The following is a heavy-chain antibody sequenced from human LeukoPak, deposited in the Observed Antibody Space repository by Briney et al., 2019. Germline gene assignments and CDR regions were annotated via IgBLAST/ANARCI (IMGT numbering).Heavy chain of an antibody. D-gene: IGHD2-21*02. J-gene: IGHJ3*02. CDR3: ARDWDSYCGGDCYSGVWDAFDI. Sequence: ASVKVSCKASGYTFTSYYMHWVRQAPGQGLEWMGIINPSGGSTSYAQKLQGRVTMTTDTSTSTAYMELRSLRSDDTAVYYCARDWDSYCGGDCYSGVWDAFDIWGQGTMVTVSS. CDR2: INPSGGST. V-gene: IGHV1-46*01. CDR1: GYTFTSYY.